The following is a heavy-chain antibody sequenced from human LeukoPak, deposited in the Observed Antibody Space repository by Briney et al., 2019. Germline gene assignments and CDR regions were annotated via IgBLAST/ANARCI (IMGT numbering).Heavy chain of an antibody. Sequence: PGGSLRLSCAASGFSFSSYNMNWVRQAPGKGLEWVSSISGNSGSIYYANSVRGRFTISRDNAKNSLFLQMTSLRAEDTAVYYCASLAVGYSSAFFDYWGQGTLVAVSS. CDR1: GFSFSSYN. CDR3: ASLAVGYSSAFFDY. D-gene: IGHD6-25*01. J-gene: IGHJ4*02. V-gene: IGHV3-21*06. CDR2: ISGNSGSI.